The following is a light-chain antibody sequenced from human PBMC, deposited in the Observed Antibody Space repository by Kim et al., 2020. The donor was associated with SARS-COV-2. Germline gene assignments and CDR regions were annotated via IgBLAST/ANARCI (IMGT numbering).Light chain of an antibody. Sequence: QSVLTQPPSVSGAPGQRVTISCTGSSSNIGAGYDVHWYQQLPGTAPKLLIYGNSNRPSGVPDRFSGSKSGTSASLAITGLQAEDEADYYCQSYDSSLSGYVVGTGNKVTVL. V-gene: IGLV1-40*01. CDR1: SSNIGAGYD. J-gene: IGLJ1*01. CDR2: GNS. CDR3: QSYDSSLSGYV.